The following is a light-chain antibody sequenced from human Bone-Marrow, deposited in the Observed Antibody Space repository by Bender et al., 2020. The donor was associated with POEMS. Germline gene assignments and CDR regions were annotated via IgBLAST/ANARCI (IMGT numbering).Light chain of an antibody. CDR3: CSYAGSTTLV. CDR1: SSDVGGYNY. Sequence: QSALTQPASVSGSPGQSITISCTATSSDVGGYNYVSWYQQHPGKAPKLMIYAVTKRPSGISNRFSGSKSGNTASLTISGLQAEDEADYYCCSYAGSTTLVFGGGTKLTVL. CDR2: AVT. J-gene: IGLJ2*01. V-gene: IGLV2-23*02.